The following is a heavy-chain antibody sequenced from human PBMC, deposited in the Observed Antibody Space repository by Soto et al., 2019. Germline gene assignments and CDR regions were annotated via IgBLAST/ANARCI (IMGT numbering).Heavy chain of an antibody. Sequence: PSETLSLTCTVSGGSISSYYWSWIRQPPGKGLEWIGYIYYRGSTNYNPSLKSRVTISLDTSKNQFSLRLSSVTAADTAVYYCARGVTIFGVVIIDGYYFDYWGQGTLVTVSS. CDR2: IYYRGST. CDR1: GGSISSYY. V-gene: IGHV4-59*01. J-gene: IGHJ4*02. D-gene: IGHD3-3*01. CDR3: ARGVTIFGVVIIDGYYFDY.